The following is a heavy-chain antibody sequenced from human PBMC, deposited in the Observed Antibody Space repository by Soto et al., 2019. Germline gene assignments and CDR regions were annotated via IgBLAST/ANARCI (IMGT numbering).Heavy chain of an antibody. CDR1: GDRLFSNSAA. Sequence: QVQLQQSGPGLVKPSQTLSLTCAISGDRLFSNSAAWNWIRQSPSRGLEWLGRTYYRSKWNNDYVRPVRDRISNNPDTPKNQYTLTLNSVLPGDMAVYNCLRESNGALNSYGMDVWVKGTTFTFSS. CDR2: TYYRSKWNN. V-gene: IGHV6-1*01. D-gene: IGHD4-17*01. CDR3: LRESNGALNSYGMDV. J-gene: IGHJ6*04.